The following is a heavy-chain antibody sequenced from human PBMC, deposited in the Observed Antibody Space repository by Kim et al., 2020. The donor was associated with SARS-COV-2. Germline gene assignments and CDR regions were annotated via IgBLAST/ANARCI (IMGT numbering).Heavy chain of an antibody. CDR1: GYTFLSYA. Sequence: ASVKVSCRASGYTFLSYAMHWVRQAPGHRLEWLGWINDVKYDTKYSQKFQGRVSITRDTSASTVYMELSSLTAEDSAVYYWARGRGQDWNFEVGLDKWGQGTLVTVYS. V-gene: IGHV1-3*01. J-gene: IGHJ4*02. CDR2: INDVKYDT. D-gene: IGHD1-7*01. CDR3: ARGRGQDWNFEVGLDK.